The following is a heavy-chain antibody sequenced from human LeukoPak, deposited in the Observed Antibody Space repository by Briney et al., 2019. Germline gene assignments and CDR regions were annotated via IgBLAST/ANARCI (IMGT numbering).Heavy chain of an antibody. CDR1: GGSISSGDYY. CDR3: ARNGDSSGFYYYYYGMDV. Sequence: SETLSLTCTVSGGSISSGDYYWSWIRQPPGKGLEWIGYIYYSGSTYYNPSLKSRVTISVDTSKNQFSLKLSSVTAADTAVYYCARNGDSSGFYYYYYGMDVWGQGTTVTVSS. D-gene: IGHD3-22*01. J-gene: IGHJ6*02. V-gene: IGHV4-30-4*01. CDR2: IYYSGST.